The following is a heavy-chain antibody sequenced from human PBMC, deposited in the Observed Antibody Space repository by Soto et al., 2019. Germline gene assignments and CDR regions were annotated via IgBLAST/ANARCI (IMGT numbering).Heavy chain of an antibody. Sequence: LSLTCAVYGGSFSGYYWSWIRQPPGKGLEWIGEINHSGSTNYNPSLKSRVTISVDTSKNQFSLKLSSVTAADTAVYYCARQDVITFGGVIVMTPNFDYWGQGTLVTVSS. J-gene: IGHJ4*02. V-gene: IGHV4-34*01. D-gene: IGHD3-16*02. CDR1: GGSFSGYY. CDR3: ARQDVITFGGVIVMTPNFDY. CDR2: INHSGST.